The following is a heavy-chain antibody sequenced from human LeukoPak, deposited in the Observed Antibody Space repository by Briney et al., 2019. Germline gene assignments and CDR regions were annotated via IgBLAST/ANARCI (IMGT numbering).Heavy chain of an antibody. CDR3: ARITIEWFDP. CDR2: IYYSGST. D-gene: IGHD3-10*01. Sequence: SETLSLTCTVSGGSISSYYWTWIRQPPGKGLEWIGYIYYSGSTDYNPSLKSRVTISVDTSKNQFSLKLSSVTAADTAVYYCARITIEWFDPWGQGTLVTVSS. V-gene: IGHV4-59*08. CDR1: GGSISSYY. J-gene: IGHJ5*02.